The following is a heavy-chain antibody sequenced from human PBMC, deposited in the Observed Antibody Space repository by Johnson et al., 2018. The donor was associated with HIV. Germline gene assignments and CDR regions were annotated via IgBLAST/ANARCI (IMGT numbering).Heavy chain of an antibody. J-gene: IGHJ3*02. CDR1: GFTFSSYG. CDR2: ISGSGSNK. Sequence: VQLVESGGGVVQPGRSLRLSCAASGFTFSSYGMSWVRQAPGKGLEWVSAISGSGSNKYYADSVTGRFTISRDNSKNTLYLQMNSLRAEDTAVYYCAKEGQLGDAFDIWGQGTMVTVSS. D-gene: IGHD6-6*01. V-gene: IGHV3-33*06. CDR3: AKEGQLGDAFDI.